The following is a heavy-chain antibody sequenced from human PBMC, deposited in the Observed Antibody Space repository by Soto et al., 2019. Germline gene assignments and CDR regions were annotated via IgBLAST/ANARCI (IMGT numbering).Heavy chain of an antibody. V-gene: IGHV3-9*01. Sequence: EVQLVESGGGLVQPGRSLRVSCAASGFTFDEYAMHWVRRVPGKGLEWVSSISWNGNIIGYAGSVKGRFTISRDNAKNSLYLQMNSLRPEDTALYFCAKGGPDAFCGGGRCYFDSWGQGTLVTGSS. D-gene: IGHD2-15*01. J-gene: IGHJ4*02. CDR1: GFTFDEYA. CDR2: ISWNGNII. CDR3: AKGGPDAFCGGGRCYFDS.